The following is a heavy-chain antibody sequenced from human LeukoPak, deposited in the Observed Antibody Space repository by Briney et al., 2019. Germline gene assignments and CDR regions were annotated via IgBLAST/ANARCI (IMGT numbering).Heavy chain of an antibody. J-gene: IGHJ4*02. V-gene: IGHV3-21*01. CDR3: ARDRDPYGGKPFDY. CDR1: GFTFSSYS. CDR2: ISSSSSYI. Sequence: KTGGSLRLSCAASGFTFSSYSMNWVRQAPGKGLEWVSSISSSSSYIYYADSVKGRFTISRDNAKNSLYLQMNSLRAEDTAVYYCARDRDPYGGKPFDYWGQGTLVTVSS. D-gene: IGHD4/OR15-4a*01.